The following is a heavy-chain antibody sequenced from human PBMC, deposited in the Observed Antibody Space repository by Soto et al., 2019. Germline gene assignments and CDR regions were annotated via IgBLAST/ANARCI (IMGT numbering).Heavy chain of an antibody. J-gene: IGHJ4*02. D-gene: IGHD6-6*01. V-gene: IGHV3-30*18. CDR1: GFTFSSYG. CDR3: AKEYSGQLVRYFDY. CDR2: ISYDGSNK. Sequence: QSGGSLRLSCAASGFTFSSYGMHWVRQAPGKGLEWVAVISYDGSNKYYADSVKGRFTISRDNSKNTLYLQMNSLRAEDTAVYYCAKEYSGQLVRYFDYWGQGTLVTVSS.